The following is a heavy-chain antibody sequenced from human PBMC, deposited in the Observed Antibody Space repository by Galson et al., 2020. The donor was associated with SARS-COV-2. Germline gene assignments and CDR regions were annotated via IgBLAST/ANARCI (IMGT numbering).Heavy chain of an antibody. J-gene: IGHJ3*02. CDR2: IHYSGST. V-gene: IGHV4-59*11. Sequence: SETLSLTCTVSGGSISSHYWSWSRQPPGKGLEWIGYIHYSGSTNYHPSLESRVTISVDTSKNQFSLKLSSVTAADTAVYYCARGVGSSSYWDAFEIWGQGTMVTVSS. D-gene: IGHD3-22*01. CDR1: GGSISSHY. CDR3: ARGVGSSSYWDAFEI.